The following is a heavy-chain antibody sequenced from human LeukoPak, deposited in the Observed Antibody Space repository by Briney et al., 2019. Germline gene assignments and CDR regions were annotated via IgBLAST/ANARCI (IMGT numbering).Heavy chain of an antibody. Sequence: SETLSLTCSVSGGSFSSYFWSWIRQPPGKRLEWIGYIYNSGSTNYNPSLKGRVTISVDTSKNQFSLKLSSVTAADTAVYHCARGTNYDSSGYYYESGAFDIWGQGTMVTVSS. CDR1: GGSFSSYF. D-gene: IGHD3-22*01. CDR2: IYNSGST. CDR3: ARGTNYDSSGYYYESGAFDI. V-gene: IGHV4-59*01. J-gene: IGHJ3*02.